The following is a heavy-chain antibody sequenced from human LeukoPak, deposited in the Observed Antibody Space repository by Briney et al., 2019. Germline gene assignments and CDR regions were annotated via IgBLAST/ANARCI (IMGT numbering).Heavy chain of an antibody. CDR2: ISGSGGST. D-gene: IGHD4-23*01. V-gene: IGHV3-23*01. CDR1: GFTFSSYA. CDR3: AKDVTQYNWFDP. Sequence: QTGGSLRLSCAASGFTFSSYAMSWVRQAPGKGLEWVSAISGSGGSTYYADSVKGRFTISRDNSKNTLYLQMNSLRAEDTAVYYCAKDVTQYNWFDPWGQGTLVTVSS. J-gene: IGHJ5*02.